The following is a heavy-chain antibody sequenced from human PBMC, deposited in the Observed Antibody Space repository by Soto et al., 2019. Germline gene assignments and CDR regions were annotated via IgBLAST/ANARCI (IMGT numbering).Heavy chain of an antibody. CDR3: ATGLGYNWFDP. J-gene: IGHJ5*02. CDR2: FDPEDGET. Sequence: ASVKVSCKVSGYTLTELSMHWVRQAPGKGLEWMGGFDPEDGETVYAQKFQGRVTMTEDTSTDTAYMGLSSLRSEDTAVYYCATGLGYNWFDPWGQGTLVTVSS. V-gene: IGHV1-24*01. D-gene: IGHD1-26*01. CDR1: GYTLTELS.